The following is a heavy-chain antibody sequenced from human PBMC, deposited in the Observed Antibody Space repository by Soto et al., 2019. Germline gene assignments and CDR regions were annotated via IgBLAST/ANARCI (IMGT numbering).Heavy chain of an antibody. J-gene: IGHJ6*02. CDR1: GFTFSSYA. CDR2: ISGSGGST. D-gene: IGHD4-17*01. V-gene: IGHV3-23*01. Sequence: PGGSLRLPCAASGFTFSSYAMSWVRQAPGKGLEWVSAISGSGGSTYYADSVKVRFTISRDNSKNTLYLQMNSLRAEDTAVYYCAKDAVGGDYGYYYGMDVWGQGTTVTVSS. CDR3: AKDAVGGDYGYYYGMDV.